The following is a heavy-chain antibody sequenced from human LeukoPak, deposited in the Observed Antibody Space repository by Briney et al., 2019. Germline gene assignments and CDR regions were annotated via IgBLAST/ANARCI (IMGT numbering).Heavy chain of an antibody. Sequence: GASVKVSCKVSGYTLTELSMHWVRQAPGQGLEWMGWINPNSGGTNYAQKFQGRVTMTRDTSISTAYMELSRLRSDDTAVYYCARDRRNCSGGSCYSAYYYYYYMDVWGKGTTVTVSS. CDR1: GYTLTELS. CDR2: INPNSGGT. CDR3: ARDRRNCSGGSCYSAYYYYYYMDV. D-gene: IGHD2-15*01. J-gene: IGHJ6*03. V-gene: IGHV1-2*02.